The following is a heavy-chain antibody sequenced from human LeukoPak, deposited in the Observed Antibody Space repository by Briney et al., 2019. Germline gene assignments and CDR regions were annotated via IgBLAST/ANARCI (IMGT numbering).Heavy chain of an antibody. CDR1: GYTFTSYG. Sequence: VASVKVSCKASGYTFTSYGISWVRQAPGQGLEWMGWISAYNGNTNYAQKLQGRVTMTTDTSTSTAYMELRSLRSDDTAVYYCARDTKLDLSSGWDKLYYYYYGMDVWGQGTTVTVFS. CDR2: ISAYNGNT. D-gene: IGHD6-19*01. V-gene: IGHV1-18*01. J-gene: IGHJ6*02. CDR3: ARDTKLDLSSGWDKLYYYYYGMDV.